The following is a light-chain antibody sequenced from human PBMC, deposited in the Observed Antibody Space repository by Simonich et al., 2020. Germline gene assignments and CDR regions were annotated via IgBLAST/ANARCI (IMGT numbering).Light chain of an antibody. CDR2: LNSDGSH. Sequence: QLVLTQSPSASASLGASVKLTCTLSSGPSNYAIAWHQQQPEKGPRYFMKLNSDGSHSKGDGIPVRFSGSSTGAARYLTISSLQSEDEADYYCQTWGTGIVFGGGTKLTVL. CDR1: SGPSNYA. J-gene: IGLJ3*02. V-gene: IGLV4-69*01. CDR3: QTWGTGIV.